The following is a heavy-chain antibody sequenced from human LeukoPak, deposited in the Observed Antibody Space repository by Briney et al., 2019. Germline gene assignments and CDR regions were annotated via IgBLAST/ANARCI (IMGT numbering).Heavy chain of an antibody. CDR1: GYSISSGYY. CDR3: ARHVIPNSSSWYYYYYYMDV. Sequence: SETLSLTCAVSGYSISSGYYWGWIRQPPGKGLEWIGSIYHSGSTYYNPSLKNRVTISVDTSKNQFSLKLSSVTAADTAVYYCARHVIPNSSSWYYYYYYMDVWGKGTTVTVSS. CDR2: IYHSGST. V-gene: IGHV4-38-2*01. J-gene: IGHJ6*03. D-gene: IGHD6-13*01.